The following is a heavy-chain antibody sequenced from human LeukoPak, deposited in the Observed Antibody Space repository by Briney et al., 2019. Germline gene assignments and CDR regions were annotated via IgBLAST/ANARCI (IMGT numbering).Heavy chain of an antibody. D-gene: IGHD4-23*01. CDR3: ARPRGSGGNMGY. J-gene: IGHJ4*02. CDR1: GGSISSSSYY. V-gene: IGHV4-39*07. CDR2: IYYSGST. Sequence: SETLSLTCTVSGGSISSSSYYWGWIRQPPGKGLEWIGSIYYSGSTYYNPSLKSRLTISVDTSKNQFSLKMRSVTAADTAVYYCARPRGSGGNMGYWGRGTLVTVSS.